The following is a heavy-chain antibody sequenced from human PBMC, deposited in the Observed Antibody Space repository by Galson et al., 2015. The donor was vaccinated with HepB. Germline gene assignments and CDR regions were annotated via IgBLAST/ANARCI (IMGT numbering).Heavy chain of an antibody. Sequence: SLRLSCAASGFTFSSYALTWVRQAPRKGLEWVSSITGSGDGTYYADSVRGRFAISRDNSKNTLFLHVHSPTAEDTAVYYCAKGRASGKVDWFDPWGQGALVTVSS. CDR3: AKGRASGKVDWFDP. CDR1: GFTFSSYA. V-gene: IGHV3-23*01. CDR2: ITGSGDGT. J-gene: IGHJ5*02. D-gene: IGHD3-10*01.